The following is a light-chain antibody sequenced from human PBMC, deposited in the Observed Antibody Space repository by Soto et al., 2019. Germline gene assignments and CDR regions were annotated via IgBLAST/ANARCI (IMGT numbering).Light chain of an antibody. CDR2: GAS. V-gene: IGKV3-15*01. J-gene: IGKJ4*01. CDR1: QGVSRK. CDR3: QQYHTWPIT. Sequence: DIVMTQSPATLSVAPGERVTFSCRASQGVSRKLAWYQHKPGQAPRLLISGASTGATGIPARFSGSGSGTEFTLTISSLQSEYCAIYYCQQYHTWPITLGGGNKVDSK.